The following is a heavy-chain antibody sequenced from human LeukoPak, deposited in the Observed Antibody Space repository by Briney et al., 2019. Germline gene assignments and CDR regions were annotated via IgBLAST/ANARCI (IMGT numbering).Heavy chain of an antibody. D-gene: IGHD3-9*01. CDR1: GYSFTSYW. Sequence: GESLKISCKGSGYSFTSYWIGWVRQMPGKGLEWMGIIYPGDSDTRYSPSFQGQVTISADKSISTAYLQWSSPKASDTAMYYSARLGILIGYSDDCCGQGNLVTVSS. CDR3: ARLGILIGYSDDC. J-gene: IGHJ4*02. V-gene: IGHV5-51*01. CDR2: IYPGDSDT.